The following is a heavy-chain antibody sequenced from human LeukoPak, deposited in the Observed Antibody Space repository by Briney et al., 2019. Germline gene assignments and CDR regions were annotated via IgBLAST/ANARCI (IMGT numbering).Heavy chain of an antibody. J-gene: IGHJ4*02. CDR2: ISPSGGST. CDR1: GYTFTNYY. Sequence: GASVKVSCKASGYTFTNYYIHWVRQAPGQGLEWMGIISPSGGSTAYAQRFQGRVTVTRDTSTSTVYMGLSSLRSEDTAVYYCARGPSQQDFDHWGQGTLVTVSS. D-gene: IGHD2-15*01. CDR3: ARGPSQQDFDH. V-gene: IGHV1-46*01.